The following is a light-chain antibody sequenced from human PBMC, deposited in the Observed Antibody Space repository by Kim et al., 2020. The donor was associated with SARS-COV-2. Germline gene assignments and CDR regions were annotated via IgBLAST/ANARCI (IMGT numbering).Light chain of an antibody. Sequence: SVSPGQTASITCSGDKLGDKYACWYQQKPGQPPVLVIYQDNKRPSGIPERFSGSNSGNTATLTISGTQAMDEADYYCQAWDSSTKVFGTGTKVTVL. V-gene: IGLV3-1*01. CDR1: KLGDKY. J-gene: IGLJ1*01. CDR2: QDN. CDR3: QAWDSSTKV.